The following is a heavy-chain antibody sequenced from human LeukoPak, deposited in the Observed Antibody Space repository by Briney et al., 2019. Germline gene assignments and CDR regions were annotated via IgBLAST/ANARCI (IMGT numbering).Heavy chain of an antibody. Sequence: GESLKISCQDSGFTLTNYWIGWVRQMPGKGLEWMGIIHSTDSHAKYSPSFQGQVTISVDKSISTAYLQWRGLKASDTAMCYCAGARHGDFRWDYWGQGTLVTVSS. D-gene: IGHD4-17*01. V-gene: IGHV5-51*01. J-gene: IGHJ4*02. CDR3: AGARHGDFRWDY. CDR2: IHSTDSHA. CDR1: GFTLTNYW.